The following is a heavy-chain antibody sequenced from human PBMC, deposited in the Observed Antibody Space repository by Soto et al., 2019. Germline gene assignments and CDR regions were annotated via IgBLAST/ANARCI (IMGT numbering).Heavy chain of an antibody. CDR3: ARDRDTMVRGPRGFGMDV. D-gene: IGHD3-10*01. V-gene: IGHV3-7*03. J-gene: IGHJ6*02. CDR1: GFTFSSYW. Sequence: PXGSLQLSCAASGFTFSSYWMSWVRQAPGKGLEWVANIKQDGSEKYYVDSVKGRFTISRDNAKNSLYLQMNSLRAEDTAVYYCARDRDTMVRGPRGFGMDVWGQGTTVTV. CDR2: IKQDGSEK.